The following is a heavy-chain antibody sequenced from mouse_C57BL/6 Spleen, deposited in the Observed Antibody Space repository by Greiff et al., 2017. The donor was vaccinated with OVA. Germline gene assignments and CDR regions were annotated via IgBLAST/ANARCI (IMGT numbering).Heavy chain of an antibody. CDR1: GYTFTSYW. J-gene: IGHJ1*03. Sequence: VQLQQPGAELVKPGASVKLSCKASGYTFTSYWMQWVKQRPGQGLEWIGEIDPSDSYTNYNQKFKGKATLTVDTSSSTAYMQLSSLTSEDSAVYYCARRGYDYDRGDWYFDVWGTGTTVTVSS. D-gene: IGHD2-4*01. CDR2: IDPSDSYT. CDR3: ARRGYDYDRGDWYFDV. V-gene: IGHV1-50*01.